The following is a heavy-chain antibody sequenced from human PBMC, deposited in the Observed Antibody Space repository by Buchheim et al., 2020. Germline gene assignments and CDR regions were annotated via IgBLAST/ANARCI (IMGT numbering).Heavy chain of an antibody. V-gene: IGHV3-30*18. J-gene: IGHJ4*02. CDR1: GFSFSSYG. CDR2: ISYDGSTK. D-gene: IGHD2-2*01. CDR3: AKGRYCTSPSCFLDYFDY. Sequence: QVQLVESGGGVVQPGRSLRLSCAASGFSFSSYGMHWVRQAPGQGLEWVAIISYDGSTKYYADSVKGRFTISRDNSKNTLYLHMNSLRAEDTAVYYCAKGRYCTSPSCFLDYFDYWGQGTL.